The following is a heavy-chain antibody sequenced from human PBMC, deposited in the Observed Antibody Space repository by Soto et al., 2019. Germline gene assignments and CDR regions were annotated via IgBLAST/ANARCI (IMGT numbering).Heavy chain of an antibody. CDR2: IIPIFGTA. Sequence: GASVKVSCKASGGTFSSYAISWVRQAPGQGLEWMGGIIPIFGTANYAQKFQGRVTITADESTSTAYMELSSLRSEDTAVYYCARSSDCSGGSCPYYYYYYGMDVWGQGTTVTVSS. V-gene: IGHV1-69*13. J-gene: IGHJ6*02. CDR3: ARSSDCSGGSCPYYYYYYGMDV. CDR1: GGTFSSYA. D-gene: IGHD2-15*01.